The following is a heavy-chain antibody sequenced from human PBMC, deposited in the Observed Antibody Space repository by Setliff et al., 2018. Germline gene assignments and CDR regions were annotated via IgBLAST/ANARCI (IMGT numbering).Heavy chain of an antibody. J-gene: IGHJ5*02. Sequence: GGSLRLSCAASGFTFEDYAMSWVHQVPGKGLEWVSGINWNGGNTGYADSVKGRFTISRDNARKSLFLQMNSLRGEDTALYHCARDPRKGIAVAGWFDPWGQGTLVTVSS. CDR2: INWNGGNT. V-gene: IGHV3-20*01. CDR1: GFTFEDYA. CDR3: ARDPRKGIAVAGWFDP. D-gene: IGHD6-19*01.